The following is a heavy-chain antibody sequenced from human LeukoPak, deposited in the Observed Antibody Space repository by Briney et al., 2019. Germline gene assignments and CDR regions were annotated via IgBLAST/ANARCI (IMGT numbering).Heavy chain of an antibody. V-gene: IGHV4-59*08. CDR1: GGSISSYY. D-gene: IGHD5-18*01. J-gene: IGHJ3*02. CDR3: ARVIGGYSYGLDDAFDI. Sequence: PSETLSLTCTVSGGSISSYYWSWIRQPPGKGLEWIGYIYYSVSTNYNPSLKSRVTISVDTSKNQFSLKLSSVTAADTAVYYCARVIGGYSYGLDDAFDIWGQGTMVTVSS. CDR2: IYYSVST.